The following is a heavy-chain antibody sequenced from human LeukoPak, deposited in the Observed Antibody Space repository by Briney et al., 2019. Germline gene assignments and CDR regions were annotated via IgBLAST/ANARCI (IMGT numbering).Heavy chain of an antibody. CDR1: GFTFSSYS. CDR2: ISSSRSTI. J-gene: IGHJ4*02. Sequence: GGSLRLSCAASGFTFSSYSVYWVRQAPGKGLEWVSYISSSRSTIYYADSVKGRFTISRDNAKNSLYLQMNSLRAEGTAVYYCAREYCSSTSCLYDYWGQGTLVTVSS. D-gene: IGHD2-2*01. CDR3: AREYCSSTSCLYDY. V-gene: IGHV3-48*01.